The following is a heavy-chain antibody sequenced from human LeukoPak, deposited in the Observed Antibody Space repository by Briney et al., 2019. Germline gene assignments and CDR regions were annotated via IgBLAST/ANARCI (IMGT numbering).Heavy chain of an antibody. CDR3: AKRRGLELTYYYHMDV. CDR2: ISGSGGST. J-gene: IGHJ6*03. V-gene: IGHV3-23*01. CDR1: GFTFSSYA. Sequence: GGSLRLSCAASGFTFSSYAMSWVRQAPGKGLEWVSAISGSGGSTYYADSVKGRFTISRDNSKNTLYLQMNSLRAEDTAVYYCAKRRGLELTYYYHMDVWGKGTTVTVSS. D-gene: IGHD1-7*01.